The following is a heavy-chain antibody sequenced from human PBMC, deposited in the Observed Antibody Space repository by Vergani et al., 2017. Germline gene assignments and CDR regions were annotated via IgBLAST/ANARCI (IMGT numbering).Heavy chain of an antibody. CDR3: AKDQGDFPYYMDV. Sequence: EVQLVESGGGLVKPGGSLRLSCAASGFTFSNAWMSWVRQAPGKGLEWVGRIKSKTDGGTTDYAAPVKGRFTISRDDSKNTLYLQMNSLKTEDTAVYYCAKDQGDFPYYMDVWGKGTTVTVSS. J-gene: IGHJ6*03. CDR2: IKSKTDGGTT. V-gene: IGHV3-15*01. D-gene: IGHD3-3*01. CDR1: GFTFSNAW.